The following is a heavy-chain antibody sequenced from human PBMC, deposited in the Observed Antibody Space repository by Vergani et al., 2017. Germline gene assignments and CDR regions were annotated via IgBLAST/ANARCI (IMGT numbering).Heavy chain of an antibody. Sequence: QVQLQESGPGLVKPSQTLSLTCTVSGGSISSGSYYWSWIRQPAGKGLEWIGRIYTSGSTNYNPSLKSRVTISVDTSKNQFSLKLSSVTAADTAVYYCAREKVLWGSLDYWGQGTLVTVSS. J-gene: IGHJ4*02. V-gene: IGHV4-61*02. CDR1: GGSISSGSYY. CDR3: AREKVLWGSLDY. D-gene: IGHD3-16*01. CDR2: IYTSGST.